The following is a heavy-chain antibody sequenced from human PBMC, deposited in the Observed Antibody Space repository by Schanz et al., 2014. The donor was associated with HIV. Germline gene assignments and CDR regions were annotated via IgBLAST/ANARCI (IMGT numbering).Heavy chain of an antibody. D-gene: IGHD6-6*01. CDR1: GGSISSFY. Sequence: PGLVNPSDTLSLTCTVSGGSISSFYWGWIRQPPGRGLEWIGYIYYTGSTNYNPSLKSRVTISVDTSKNQFSRKLSSVTAADTAVYYCASSQGAARAFDYWGQGTLVTVSS. J-gene: IGHJ4*02. CDR2: IYYTGST. CDR3: ASSQGAARAFDY. V-gene: IGHV4-59*01.